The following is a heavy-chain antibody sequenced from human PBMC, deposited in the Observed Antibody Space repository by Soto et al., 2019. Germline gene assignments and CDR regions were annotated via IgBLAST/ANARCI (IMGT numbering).Heavy chain of an antibody. CDR1: GFTLSGYA. Sequence: PGGSLRLSCAASGFTLSGYAMDWVRQAPGKGLEYVSCISSNSFTIHYADSVQGRFTISRDNAKNSLYLQMNSLRAEDTAVYYCARDYNDFWSGHLDYWGQGALVTVSS. CDR3: ARDYNDFWSGHLDY. J-gene: IGHJ4*02. D-gene: IGHD3-3*01. CDR2: ISSNSFTI. V-gene: IGHV3-48*01.